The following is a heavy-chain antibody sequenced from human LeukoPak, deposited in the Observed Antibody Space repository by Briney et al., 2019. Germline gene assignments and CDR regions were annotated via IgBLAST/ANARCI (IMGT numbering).Heavy chain of an antibody. CDR3: AKDRRLRVTQWDAFDY. CDR1: GFTFSSYA. CDR2: ISGSGGST. D-gene: IGHD1-26*01. J-gene: IGHJ4*02. Sequence: PGGSLRLSCAAFGFTFSSYAMSWVRQAPGKGLEWVSGISGSGGSTYYADSVKGRFTISRDDSKNTLYLQVNSLRAEDTAVYYCAKDRRLRVTQWDAFDYWGQGTLVTVSS. V-gene: IGHV3-23*01.